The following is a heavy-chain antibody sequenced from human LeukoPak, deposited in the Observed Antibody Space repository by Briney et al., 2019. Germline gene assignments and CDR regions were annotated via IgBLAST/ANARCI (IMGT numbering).Heavy chain of an antibody. Sequence: GGSLRLSCAASGFTLSSYWMSWVSQAPGKGLEWVAIIKEDGTEKYYVDSVKGRFTISRDNAKNSLYLQMNSLRAEDTAVYYCARYTYDSFDYWGQGTLVTVSS. V-gene: IGHV3-7*03. CDR3: ARYTYDSFDY. J-gene: IGHJ4*02. D-gene: IGHD3-3*01. CDR1: GFTLSSYW. CDR2: IKEDGTEK.